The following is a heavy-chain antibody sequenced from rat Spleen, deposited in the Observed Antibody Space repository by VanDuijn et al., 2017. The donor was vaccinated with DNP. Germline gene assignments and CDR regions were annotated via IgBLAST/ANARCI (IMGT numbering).Heavy chain of an antibody. CDR2: IKAKSNSFAT. D-gene: IGHD1-6*01. J-gene: IGHJ4*01. CDR3: ALDVYYGVMDA. Sequence: EVQVLESGGGLVQPGNSLKLSCATSGFTFSTAWMYWYRQFPEKRLEWVARIKAKSNSFATDYTESVKGRFTISRDDSTSSIYLQMNNLKEEDTAIYYCALDVYYGVMDAWGQGTSVTVSS. CDR1: GFTFSTAW. V-gene: IGHV6-6*01.